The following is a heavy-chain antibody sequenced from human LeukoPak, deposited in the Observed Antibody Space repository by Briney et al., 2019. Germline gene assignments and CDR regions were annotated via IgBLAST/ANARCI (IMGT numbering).Heavy chain of an antibody. CDR2: FDPEDGET. J-gene: IGHJ4*02. Sequence: GASVKVSCKVSGYTLTELSMHWVRQAPGKGLGWMGGFDPEDGETIYAQKFQGRVTMTEDTSTGTAYMELSSLRSEDTAVYYCATNKLLEWLLYDFWGQGTLVTVSS. V-gene: IGHV1-24*01. D-gene: IGHD3-3*01. CDR1: GYTLTELS. CDR3: ATNKLLEWLLYDF.